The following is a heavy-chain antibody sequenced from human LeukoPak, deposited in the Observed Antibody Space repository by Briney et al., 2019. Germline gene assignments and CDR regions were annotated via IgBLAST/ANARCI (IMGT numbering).Heavy chain of an antibody. D-gene: IGHD1-14*01. V-gene: IGHV4-39*07. CDR1: GGSISSSSYY. CDR2: IYYSGST. J-gene: IGHJ6*02. CDR3: ARGPYIYYYYGMDV. Sequence: SETLSLTCTVSGGSISSSSYYWGWIRQPPGKGLEWIGSIYYSGSTYYNPSLKSRVTISVDTSKNQFSLKLSSVTAADTAVYYCARGPYIYYYYGMDVWGQGTTVTVSS.